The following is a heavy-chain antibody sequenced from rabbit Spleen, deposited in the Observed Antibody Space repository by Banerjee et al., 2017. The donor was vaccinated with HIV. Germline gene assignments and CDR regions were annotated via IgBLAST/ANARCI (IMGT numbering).Heavy chain of an antibody. CDR3: ARDVGGWGGYMNL. D-gene: IGHD4-1*01. CDR2: IDSSSNN. J-gene: IGHJ4*01. CDR1: GSDISRFH. Sequence: QEQLKESGGGLLTPGGTLTLTCTASGSDISRFHMCWVRQAPGKGLEWIGYIDSSSNNYYASWVNGRFTISRTSTTVTLQMTSLTAADTATYFCARDVGGWGGYMNLWGPGTLVTVS. V-gene: IGHV1S42*01.